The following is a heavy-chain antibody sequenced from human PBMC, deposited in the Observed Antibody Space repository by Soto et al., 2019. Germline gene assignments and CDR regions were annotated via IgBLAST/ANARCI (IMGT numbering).Heavy chain of an antibody. CDR2: ISGSGGAT. D-gene: IGHD2-21*02. CDR1: GFTFSNYA. J-gene: IGHJ3*02. CDR3: AGSGGNSGAFDI. V-gene: IGHV3-23*01. Sequence: PGGSLRLSCAASGFTFSNYAMSWVRQAPGKGLEWVSTISGSGGATYYADSVKGRFTISRDNSKNTLYLQMNSLRAEDTALYYCAGSGGNSGAFDIWGQGNPGHRLL.